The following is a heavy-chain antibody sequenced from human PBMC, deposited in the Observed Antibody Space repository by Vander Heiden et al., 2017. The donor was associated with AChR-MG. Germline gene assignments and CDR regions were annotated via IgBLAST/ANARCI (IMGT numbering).Heavy chain of an antibody. CDR3: ARGVVTAIVDY. D-gene: IGHD2-21*02. V-gene: IGHV4-34*01. CDR1: GGSFSGYY. J-gene: IGHJ4*02. Sequence: QVQLQQWGAGLLKPSETLSLTCAVYGGSFSGYYWSWIRQPPGKGLEWIGEINHSGSTNYNPSLKSRVTISVDTSKNQFSLKLSSVTAADTAVYYCARGVVTAIVDYWGQGTLVTVSS. CDR2: INHSGST.